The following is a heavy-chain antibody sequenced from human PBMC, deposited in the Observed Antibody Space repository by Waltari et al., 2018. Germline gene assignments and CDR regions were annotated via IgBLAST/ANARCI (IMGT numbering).Heavy chain of an antibody. CDR3: ARDTKPKYCSSTSCYPHYFDY. CDR1: GFTFSSYW. J-gene: IGHJ4*02. V-gene: IGHV3-7*01. D-gene: IGHD2-2*01. Sequence: EVQLVESGGGLVQPVGSLRLSCAASGFTFSSYWMSWVRQAPGKGLEWVANIKQDGSEKYYVDSVKGRFTISRDNAKNSLYLQMNSLRAEDTAVYYCARDTKPKYCSSTSCYPHYFDYWGQGTLVTVSS. CDR2: IKQDGSEK.